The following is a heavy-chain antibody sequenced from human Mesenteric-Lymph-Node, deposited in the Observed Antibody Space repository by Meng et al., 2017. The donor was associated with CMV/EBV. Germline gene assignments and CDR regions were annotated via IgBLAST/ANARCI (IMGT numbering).Heavy chain of an antibody. CDR1: GVTFNNYA. Sequence: GESLKISCAASGVTFNNYAMSWVRQAPGKGLEWVSSISKSGDRTYYTDSVKGRFTLSRDDSKNMAYLQMTSLKVADTAMYYCTRGGSRGAWPQFDHWGRGTLVTVSS. CDR3: TRGGSRGAWPQFDH. CDR2: ISKSGDRT. D-gene: IGHD2-15*01. V-gene: IGHV3-23*01. J-gene: IGHJ4*02.